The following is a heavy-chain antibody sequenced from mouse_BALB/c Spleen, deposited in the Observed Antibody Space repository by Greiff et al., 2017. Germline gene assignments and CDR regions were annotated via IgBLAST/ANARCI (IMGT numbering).Heavy chain of an antibody. D-gene: IGHD1-1*01. CDR3: AHYYGSSGWFAY. CDR1: GFNIKDTY. J-gene: IGHJ3*01. Sequence: VQLQQSGAELVKPGASVKLSCTASGFNIKDTYMHWVKQRPEQGLEWIGRIDPANGNTKYDPKFQGKATITADTSSNTAYLQLSSLTSEDTAVYYCAHYYGSSGWFAYWGQGTLVTVSA. CDR2: IDPANGNT. V-gene: IGHV14-3*02.